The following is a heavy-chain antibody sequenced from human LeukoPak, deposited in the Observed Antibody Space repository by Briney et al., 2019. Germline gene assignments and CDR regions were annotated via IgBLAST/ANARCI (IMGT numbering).Heavy chain of an antibody. CDR1: GYNFNRHD. D-gene: IGHD2-21*01. CDR2: MNPDTGNT. CDR3: GRSYSPDY. Sequence: ASVKVSCKDSGYNFNRHDIIWVRRATGQGLEWMGWMNPDTGNTGFAQKFHGRVTLTRDTSITTAYMELSSLRSEDTAVYYCGRSYSPDYWGQGTLVTVSS. J-gene: IGHJ4*02. V-gene: IGHV1-8*01.